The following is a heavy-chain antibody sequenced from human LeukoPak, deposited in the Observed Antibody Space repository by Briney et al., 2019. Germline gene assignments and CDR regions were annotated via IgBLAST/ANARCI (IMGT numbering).Heavy chain of an antibody. V-gene: IGHV4-59*01. D-gene: IGHD1-26*01. CDR3: ARDNSGSYIDY. J-gene: IGHJ4*02. Sequence: PSETLSLTCTVSGGSIGTYYWTWIRQPPGKGLEWIGYIYYTGSTNSNPSLKSRVTISVDTSKNQFSLKLSSVTAADTAVYYCARDNSGSYIDYWGQGTLVTVSS. CDR2: IYYTGST. CDR1: GGSIGTYY.